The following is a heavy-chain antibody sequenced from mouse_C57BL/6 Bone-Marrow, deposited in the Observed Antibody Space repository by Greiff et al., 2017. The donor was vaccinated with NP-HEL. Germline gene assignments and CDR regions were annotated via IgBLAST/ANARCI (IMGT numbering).Heavy chain of an antibody. CDR3: ARGVRRRFAY. J-gene: IGHJ3*01. CDR2: IHPNSGST. V-gene: IGHV1-64*01. CDR1: GYTFTSYW. Sequence: QVHVKQPGAELVKPGASVKLSCKASGYTFTSYWMHWVKQRPGQGLEWIGMIHPNSGSTNYNEKFKSKATLTVDKSSSTAYMQLSSLTSEDSAVYYCARGVRRRFAYWGQGTLVTVSA. D-gene: IGHD2-14*01.